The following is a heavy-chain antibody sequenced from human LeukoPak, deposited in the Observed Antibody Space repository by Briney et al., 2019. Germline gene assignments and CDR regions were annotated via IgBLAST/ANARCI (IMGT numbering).Heavy chain of an antibody. CDR1: GGSFSGYY. Sequence: SETLSLTCAVYGGSFSGYYWSWIRQPPGKGLEWIGEINHSGSTNYTPSLKSRVTISVDTSKNQFSLKLSSVTAADTAVYYCARGRYSSGWYESWGQGTLVTVSS. D-gene: IGHD6-19*01. V-gene: IGHV4-34*01. J-gene: IGHJ4*02. CDR3: ARGRYSSGWYES. CDR2: INHSGST.